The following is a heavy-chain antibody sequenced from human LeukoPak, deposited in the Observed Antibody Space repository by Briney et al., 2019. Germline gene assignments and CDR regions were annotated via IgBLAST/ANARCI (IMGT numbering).Heavy chain of an antibody. Sequence: GGSLRLSCAASGFTFSSYAMSWVRQAPGKGLEWVSGISGRDYNTYYADSVKGRCTTSRDNSKNTLYLQMNRLRVEDTAVYYCGKAGSSSTWYNLDYWGQGTLVTVSS. D-gene: IGHD6-13*01. J-gene: IGHJ4*02. CDR1: GFTFSSYA. CDR2: ISGRDYNT. CDR3: GKAGSSSTWYNLDY. V-gene: IGHV3-23*01.